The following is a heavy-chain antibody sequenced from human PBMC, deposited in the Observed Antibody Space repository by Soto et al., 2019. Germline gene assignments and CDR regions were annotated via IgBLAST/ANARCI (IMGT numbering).Heavy chain of an antibody. CDR1: GYTFTSYG. J-gene: IGHJ3*02. D-gene: IGHD6-6*01. CDR2: ISAYNGNT. V-gene: IGHV1-18*01. Sequence: ASVKVSCKASGYTFTSYGISWVRQAPGQGLEWMGWISAYNGNTNYAQKLQGRVTMTTDTSTSTAYMELRSLRSDDTAVYYCVLEYSSSFRPTDAFDIWGQGTMVTVSS. CDR3: VLEYSSSFRPTDAFDI.